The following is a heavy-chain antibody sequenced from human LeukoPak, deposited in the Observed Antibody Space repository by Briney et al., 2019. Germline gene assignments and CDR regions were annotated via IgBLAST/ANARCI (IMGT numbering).Heavy chain of an antibody. V-gene: IGHV3-33*01. CDR3: ARDDSSGYHDY. Sequence: GGSPRLSCAVSGFTFSSHGMHWVRQAPGKGLEWVAVIWYDGSNKYFADSVKGRFTISRDNSKNTVYLQMNSLRAEDTAVYYCARDDSSGYHDYWGQGTLVTVSS. CDR1: GFTFSSHG. J-gene: IGHJ4*02. CDR2: IWYDGSNK. D-gene: IGHD3-22*01.